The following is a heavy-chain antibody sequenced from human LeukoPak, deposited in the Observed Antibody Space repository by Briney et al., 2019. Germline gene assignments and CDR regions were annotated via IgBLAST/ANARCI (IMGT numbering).Heavy chain of an antibody. Sequence: SQTLSLTCTVSGGSISSGGYYWRWIRQHPGEGLEWIWYIYYSGSTYYNPSLKSRVTISVDTSKNQFSLKLSSVTAADTAVYYCARENPVWSGLYYYYGMDVWGQGTTVTVSS. V-gene: IGHV4-31*03. CDR2: IYYSGST. J-gene: IGHJ6*02. CDR3: ARENPVWSGLYYYYGMDV. D-gene: IGHD3-3*01. CDR1: GGSISSGGYY.